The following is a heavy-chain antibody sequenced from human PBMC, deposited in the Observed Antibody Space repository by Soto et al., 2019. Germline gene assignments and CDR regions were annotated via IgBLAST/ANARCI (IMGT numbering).Heavy chain of an antibody. Sequence: GGSLRLSCVGSGFFFNNYDMHWVRQARGKGLEWVSAIGAADDPYYSVSVKGRFIVSRDNAQKSLYLQMNNRRDADTVVYFCARDYTGQLPRRGDYYSALDVGGRGTTVTVSS. J-gene: IGHJ6*02. CDR1: GFFFNNYD. V-gene: IGHV3-13*05. CDR3: ARDYTGQLPRRGDYYSALDV. CDR2: IGAADDP. D-gene: IGHD2-2*01.